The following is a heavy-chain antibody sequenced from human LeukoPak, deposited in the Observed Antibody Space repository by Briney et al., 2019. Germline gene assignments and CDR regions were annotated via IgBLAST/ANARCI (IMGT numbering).Heavy chain of an antibody. J-gene: IGHJ4*02. CDR2: INPNSGGS. Sequence: ASVKASCKASGYSFSGYYIHWVRQAPEQGLEWMGWINPNSGGSNYAQKFQGRVTMTGDTSISTAYMELSRLRSDDTAVYYCARGPLCGGDCYIFDWWGQGTLVTVSS. D-gene: IGHD2-21*02. V-gene: IGHV1-2*02. CDR1: GYSFSGYY. CDR3: ARGPLCGGDCYIFDW.